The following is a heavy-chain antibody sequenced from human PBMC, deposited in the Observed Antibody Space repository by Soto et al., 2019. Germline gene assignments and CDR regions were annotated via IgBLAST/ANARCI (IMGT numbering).Heavy chain of an antibody. CDR2: IYYSGST. CDR1: GGSISSYY. D-gene: IGHD3-9*01. CDR3: ARVRYDILTGYYNVFDY. Sequence: SETLSLTCTVSGGSISSYYWSWIRQPPGKGLEWIGYIYYSGSTNYNPSLKSRVTISVDTSKNQFSLKLSSVTAADTAVYYCARVRYDILTGYYNVFDYWGQGTLVTVSS. J-gene: IGHJ4*02. V-gene: IGHV4-59*01.